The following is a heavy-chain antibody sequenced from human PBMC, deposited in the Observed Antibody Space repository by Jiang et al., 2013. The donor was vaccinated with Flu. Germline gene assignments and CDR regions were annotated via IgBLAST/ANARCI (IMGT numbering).Heavy chain of an antibody. J-gene: IGHJ4*02. D-gene: IGHD4-23*01. CDR1: GFTFSIYG. CDR2: IDGSGGST. Sequence: QLLESGGGLVQPGGSLRLSCAASGFTFSIYGMSWVRQAPGKGLEWVSAIDGSGGSTYYADSVKGRFTISRDNSKNTLYLQMNSLRAEDTAVYYCAKDRGFATVGPFEYWGQGTLVTVSS. CDR3: AKDRGFATVGPFEY. V-gene: IGHV3-23*01.